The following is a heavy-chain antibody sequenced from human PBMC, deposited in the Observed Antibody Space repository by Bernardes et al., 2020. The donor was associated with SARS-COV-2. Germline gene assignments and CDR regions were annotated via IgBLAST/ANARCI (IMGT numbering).Heavy chain of an antibody. D-gene: IGHD3-22*01. V-gene: IGHV4-39*01. CDR2: IYYSGST. CDR1: GGSISSSSYY. J-gene: IGHJ4*02. Sequence: SETLSLTCTVSGGSISSSSYYWGWIRQPPGKGLEWIGSIYYSGSTYYNPSLKSRVTISVDTYKNQFSLKLSSVTAADTAVYYCARSITMIVVVITKIGYFDYWGQGTLVTVSS. CDR3: ARSITMIVVVITKIGYFDY.